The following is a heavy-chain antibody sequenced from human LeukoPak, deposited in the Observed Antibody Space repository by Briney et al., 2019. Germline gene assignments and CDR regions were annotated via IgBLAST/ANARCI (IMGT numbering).Heavy chain of an antibody. CDR1: GFTFNDYW. CDR3: VRDCSSASLSSGCYYAMDV. V-gene: IGHV3-7*03. CDR2: IKQDGSEK. Sequence: GGSLTLSCAASGFTFNDYWMTWPRQAPGKGLEWVAHIKQDGSEKYYVDSLKGRFTISRDNAKNSLFLQMNSLRAEDTAVYYCVRDCSSASLSSGCYYAMDVWGKGTTVTVSS. D-gene: IGHD2-2*01. J-gene: IGHJ6*04.